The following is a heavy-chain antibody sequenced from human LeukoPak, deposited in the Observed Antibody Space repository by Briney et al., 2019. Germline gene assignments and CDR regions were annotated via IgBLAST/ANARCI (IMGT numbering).Heavy chain of an antibody. J-gene: IGHJ3*02. V-gene: IGHV5-51*01. CDR2: IYPGDSDT. CDR3: ARQIEMATTRPRDAFDI. D-gene: IGHD5-24*01. Sequence: GESLKISCKGSGYSFTSYRIGWVRQMPGKGLEWMGIIYPGDSDTRYSPSFQGQVTISADKSTSTAYLQWSSLKASDTAMYYCARQIEMATTRPRDAFDIWGQGTMVTVSS. CDR1: GYSFTSYR.